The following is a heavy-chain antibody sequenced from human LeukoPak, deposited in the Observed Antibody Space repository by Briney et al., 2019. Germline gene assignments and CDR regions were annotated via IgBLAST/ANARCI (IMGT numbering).Heavy chain of an antibody. CDR2: TSSSDPGT. Sequence: QPGGSLRLSCAASGFPLSSYAMSWVRQASGKGLEWVSATSSSDPGTYYADSVRGRFTISRDNSQNTVSLQVNNLRTEDTALYFCAKTSLSDASGHYYYMDVWGKGTTVTVSS. D-gene: IGHD3-3*01. CDR1: GFPLSSYA. V-gene: IGHV3-23*01. CDR3: AKTSLSDASGHYYYMDV. J-gene: IGHJ6*03.